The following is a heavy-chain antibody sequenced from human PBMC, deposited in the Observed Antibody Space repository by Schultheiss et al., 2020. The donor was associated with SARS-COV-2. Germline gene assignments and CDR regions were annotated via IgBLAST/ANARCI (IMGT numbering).Heavy chain of an antibody. CDR3: AYVGAAAGLRFDP. D-gene: IGHD6-13*01. CDR1: GGSISSYY. J-gene: IGHJ5*02. V-gene: IGHV4-59*01. Sequence: SETLSLTCTVSGGSISSYYWSWIRQPPGKGLEWIGYIYYSGSTYYNPSLKSRVTISVDTSKNQFSLKLSSVTAADTAVYYCAYVGAAAGLRFDPWGQGTLVTVSS. CDR2: IYYSGST.